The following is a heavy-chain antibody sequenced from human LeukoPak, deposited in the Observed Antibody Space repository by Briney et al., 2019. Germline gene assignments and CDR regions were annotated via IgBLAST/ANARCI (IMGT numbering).Heavy chain of an antibody. J-gene: IGHJ6*03. Sequence: SVKVPCKASGGTFSSYAISWVRQAPGQGLEWMGGIIPIFGTANYAQKFQGRVTITADESTSTAYMELSSLRSEDTAVYYCASTTAAGPRLEYYYYMDVWGKGTTVTVSS. D-gene: IGHD6-13*01. V-gene: IGHV1-69*01. CDR1: GGTFSSYA. CDR3: ASTTAAGPRLEYYYYMDV. CDR2: IIPIFGTA.